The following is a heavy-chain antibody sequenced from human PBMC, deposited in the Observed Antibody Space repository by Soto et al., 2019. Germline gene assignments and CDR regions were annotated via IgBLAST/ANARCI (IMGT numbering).Heavy chain of an antibody. J-gene: IGHJ4*02. Sequence: LRLSCAASGFTFSSYAMTWVRQAPGKGLEWVSGVSGTGGSAYYADSVKGRFTISRDESTNTLYLHMNSLRAEDTAVYYCARGSAYSDYDFEYWGQGTLVTVSS. V-gene: IGHV3-23*01. CDR1: GFTFSSYA. CDR2: VSGTGGSA. CDR3: ARGSAYSDYDFEY. D-gene: IGHD4-17*01.